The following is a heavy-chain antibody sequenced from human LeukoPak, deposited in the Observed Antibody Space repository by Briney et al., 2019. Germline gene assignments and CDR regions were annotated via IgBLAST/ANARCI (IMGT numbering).Heavy chain of an antibody. CDR2: IYYSGST. J-gene: IGHJ3*02. V-gene: IGHV4-39*01. CDR1: GGSISSSSYY. CDR3: ARGGLVRGTINSLIAFDI. Sequence: PSETLSLTCTVSGGSISSSSYYWGWIRQPPGKGLEWIGSIYYSGSTYYNPSLKSRVTISVDTSKNQFSLQLNSVTPEDTAVYYCARGGLVRGTINSLIAFDIWGQGTTVTVSS. D-gene: IGHD3-10*01.